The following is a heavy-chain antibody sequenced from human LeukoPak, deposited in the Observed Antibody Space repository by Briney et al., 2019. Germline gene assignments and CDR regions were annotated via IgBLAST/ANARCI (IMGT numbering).Heavy chain of an antibody. V-gene: IGHV5-51*01. CDR2: IYPGDSDT. J-gene: IGHJ5*02. Sequence: GESLKISCKGSGYRFTSYWIGWARQLPGKGLEWIGIIYPGDSDTRYSPSFQGQVTISADKSISTAYLQWSSLKASDTAMYYCARLNSSSWYGGWFDPWGQGTLVTVSS. D-gene: IGHD6-13*01. CDR1: GYRFTSYW. CDR3: ARLNSSSWYGGWFDP.